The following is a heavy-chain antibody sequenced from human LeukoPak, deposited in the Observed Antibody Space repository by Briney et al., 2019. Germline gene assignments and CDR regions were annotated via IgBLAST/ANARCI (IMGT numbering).Heavy chain of an antibody. D-gene: IGHD4-17*01. V-gene: IGHV5-51*01. J-gene: IGHJ3*02. Sequence: GESLKISCKGSGYSFTSYWIGWVRPMPGKGLEWMGIIYPGDSDTRYSPSFQGQVTISADKSISTAYLQWSSLKASDTAMYYCAMTPTGRGNAFDIWGQGTMVTVSS. CDR1: GYSFTSYW. CDR2: IYPGDSDT. CDR3: AMTPTGRGNAFDI.